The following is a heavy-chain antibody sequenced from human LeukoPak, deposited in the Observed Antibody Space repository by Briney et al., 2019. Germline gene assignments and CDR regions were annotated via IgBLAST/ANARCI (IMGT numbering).Heavy chain of an antibody. J-gene: IGHJ6*02. V-gene: IGHV3-30*04. CDR3: AKVPYDILTGYPYYYYGMDV. CDR1: GFTFSSYA. CDR2: ISYDGSNK. Sequence: PGGSLRLSCAASGFTFSSYAMHWVRQAPGKGLEWVAVISYDGSNKYHADSVKGRVTISRDNSNNTLYLQMKSLRAEDTAVYYCAKVPYDILTGYPYYYYGMDVWGQGTTVTVSS. D-gene: IGHD3-9*01.